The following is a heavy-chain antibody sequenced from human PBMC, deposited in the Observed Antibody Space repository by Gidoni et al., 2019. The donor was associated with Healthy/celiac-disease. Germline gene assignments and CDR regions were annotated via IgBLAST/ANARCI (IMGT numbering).Heavy chain of an antibody. Sequence: QVQLVESGGGVVQPGRSLRPSCAASGLPFSSYGMLWVRQAPGKGLEGVAVIWYEGSNKYYADSVKGRFTISRDNSKNTLYLQMNSLRAEDTAVYYCARDEKCSSTSCYSVWVGYMDVWGKGTTVTVSS. CDR3: ARDEKCSSTSCYSVWVGYMDV. CDR1: GLPFSSYG. J-gene: IGHJ6*03. CDR2: IWYEGSNK. D-gene: IGHD2-2*02. V-gene: IGHV3-33*01.